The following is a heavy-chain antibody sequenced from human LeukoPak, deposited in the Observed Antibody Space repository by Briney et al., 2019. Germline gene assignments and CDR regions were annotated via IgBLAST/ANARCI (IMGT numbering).Heavy chain of an antibody. CDR2: IRGSGGGT. CDR3: ARDPNGDYVGAFDI. V-gene: IGHV3-23*01. D-gene: IGHD4-17*01. Sequence: GGSLRLSCAASGFTFSNYAMMWLRQAPEKGPEWVSAIRGSGGGTEYADSVRGRFTISRDNSKNTLYLQMNRLRAEDTAVYYCARDPNGDYVGAFDILGQGTMVTVSS. CDR1: GFTFSNYA. J-gene: IGHJ3*02.